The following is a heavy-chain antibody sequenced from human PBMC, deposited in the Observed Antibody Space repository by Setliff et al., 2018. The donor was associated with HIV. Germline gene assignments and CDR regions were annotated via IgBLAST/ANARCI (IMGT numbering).Heavy chain of an antibody. CDR1: GFIFSDYF. Sequence: PGGSLRLSCAGSGFIFSDYFVDWVRQAPGKGLEWVGRTANKVNRHTTQYAASLKGRFSISRDNSKNSVHLQMTSLKNEDTAVYYCAREGLWFGELSVSNALDVWGQGTTVTVSS. CDR3: AREGLWFGELSVSNALDV. J-gene: IGHJ6*02. D-gene: IGHD3-10*01. V-gene: IGHV3-72*01. CDR2: TANKVNRHTT.